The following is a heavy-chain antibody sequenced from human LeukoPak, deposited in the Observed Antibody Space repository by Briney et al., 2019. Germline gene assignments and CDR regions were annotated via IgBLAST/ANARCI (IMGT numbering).Heavy chain of an antibody. J-gene: IGHJ4*02. Sequence: SETLSLTCAVYGGSFSGYYWSWIRQPPGKGLEWIGEINHSGSTNCNPSLKSRVTISVDTSKNQFSLELSSVTAADTAVYYCARGRKELVPDYWGQGTLVTVSS. CDR1: GGSFSGYY. CDR3: ARGRKELVPDY. V-gene: IGHV4-34*01. D-gene: IGHD6-13*01. CDR2: INHSGST.